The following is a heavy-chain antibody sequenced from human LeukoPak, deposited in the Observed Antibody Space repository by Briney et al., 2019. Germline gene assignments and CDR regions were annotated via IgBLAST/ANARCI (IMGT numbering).Heavy chain of an antibody. V-gene: IGHV3-9*01. CDR1: GFTFDDYA. CDR3: AKEGAGMDV. CDR2: ISWNSGSI. D-gene: IGHD4/OR15-4a*01. J-gene: IGHJ6*02. Sequence: QSGGSLRLSCAASGFTFDDYAMHWVRQAPGKGLEWVSGISWNSGSIGYADSVKGRFTISRDNAKNSLYLQMNSLRAEDTALYYCAKEGAGMDVWGQGTTVTVSS.